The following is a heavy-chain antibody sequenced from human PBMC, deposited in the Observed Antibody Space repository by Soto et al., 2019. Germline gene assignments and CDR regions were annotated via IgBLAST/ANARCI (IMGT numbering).Heavy chain of an antibody. CDR3: ASTYGYPTYYYYCMDV. V-gene: IGHV1-69*02. D-gene: IGHD4-17*01. Sequence: QVQLVQSGAEVKKPGSSVKVSCKASGGTFSSYTISWVRQAPGQGLEWMGRIIPILGIANYAQKFQGRVTITADKSTSTAYMELSSLRSEDTAVYYCASTYGYPTYYYYCMDVWGQGTTVTVSS. J-gene: IGHJ6*02. CDR1: GGTFSSYT. CDR2: IIPILGIA.